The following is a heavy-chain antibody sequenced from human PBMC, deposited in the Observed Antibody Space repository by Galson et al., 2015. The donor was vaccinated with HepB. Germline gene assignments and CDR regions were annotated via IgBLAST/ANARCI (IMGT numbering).Heavy chain of an antibody. CDR3: ARRGHDYYYGMDV. CDR2: FYYSGYT. J-gene: IGHJ6*02. Sequence: SETLSLTCTVSGDSVTRSTNYWLWIRQPPGEGLEWIGHFYYSGYTHYNPSLRSRVTISVDTSKNQFSLNLISVTAADTAVYYCARRGHDYYYGMDVWGQGTTVTVSS. CDR1: GDSVTRSTNY. D-gene: IGHD3-10*01. V-gene: IGHV4-39*01.